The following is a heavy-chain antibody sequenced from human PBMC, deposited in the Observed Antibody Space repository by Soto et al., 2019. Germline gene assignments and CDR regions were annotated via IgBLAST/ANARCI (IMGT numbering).Heavy chain of an antibody. CDR1: GYSFTSYW. D-gene: IGHD3-22*01. V-gene: IGHV5-10-1*01. CDR3: ARHASYDSSGYPPRGWFDP. Sequence: LKISCKGSGYSFTSYWISWVRQMPGKGLEWMGRIDPSDSYTNYSPSFQGHVTISADKSISTAYLQWSSLKASDTAMYYCARHASYDSSGYPPRGWFDPWGQGTLVTVSS. CDR2: IDPSDSYT. J-gene: IGHJ5*02.